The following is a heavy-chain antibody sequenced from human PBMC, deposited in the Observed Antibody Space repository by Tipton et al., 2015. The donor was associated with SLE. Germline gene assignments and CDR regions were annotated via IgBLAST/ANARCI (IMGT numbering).Heavy chain of an antibody. CDR3: ARGPQLGIHFDS. D-gene: IGHD1-1*01. J-gene: IGHJ4*02. V-gene: IGHV4-59*12. CDR1: GGSISSYY. CDR2: IYYSGTT. Sequence: TLSLTCTVSGGSISSYYWSWIRQPPGKGLEWIGYIYYSGTTYYNPSLKSRLTISVDTSKNQFSLKLSSVTAADTAVYYCARGPQLGIHFDSWGQGALVTVSS.